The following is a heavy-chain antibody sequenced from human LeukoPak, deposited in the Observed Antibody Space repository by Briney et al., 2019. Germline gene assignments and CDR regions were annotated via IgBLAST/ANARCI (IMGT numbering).Heavy chain of an antibody. CDR2: ISSSSSYI. V-gene: IGHV3-21*01. D-gene: IGHD4-17*01. CDR1: GFTFSSYS. J-gene: IGHJ3*02. Sequence: GSLRLSCAASGFTFSSYSMNWVRQAPGKGLEWVSSISSSSSYIYYADSVKGRFTISRDNAKNSLYLQMNSLRAEDTAVYYCEREMDGVHDAFDIWGQGTMVTVSS. CDR3: EREMDGVHDAFDI.